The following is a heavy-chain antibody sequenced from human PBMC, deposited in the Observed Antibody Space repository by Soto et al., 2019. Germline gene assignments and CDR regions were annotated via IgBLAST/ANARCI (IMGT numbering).Heavy chain of an antibody. J-gene: IGHJ6*02. Sequence: QVQLVQSGAEVKKPGSSVKVSCKASGGTFSSYAISWVRQAPGQGLEWMGGIIPIFGTANYAQKFQGRVTITADESTSTAYMELSSLRSEDTSVYYCARADVNYYDSSGYTPYGMVVWGQGTTVTVSS. V-gene: IGHV1-69*01. CDR2: IIPIFGTA. CDR1: GGTFSSYA. D-gene: IGHD3-22*01. CDR3: ARADVNYYDSSGYTPYGMVV.